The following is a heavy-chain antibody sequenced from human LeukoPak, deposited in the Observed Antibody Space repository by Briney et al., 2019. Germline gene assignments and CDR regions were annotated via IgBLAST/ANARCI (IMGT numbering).Heavy chain of an antibody. CDR3: ATAKAVASIY. D-gene: IGHD6-19*01. Sequence: GGSLRLSCAASGFTFRSYSMIWVRQTPGKGLEGLSYISSSGETIYYADSVKGRFTISRDNAKNSLYLQMNSLRVEDTAVYYCATAKAVASIYWGQGTLVTVSS. V-gene: IGHV3-48*04. CDR2: ISSSGETI. CDR1: GFTFRSYS. J-gene: IGHJ4*02.